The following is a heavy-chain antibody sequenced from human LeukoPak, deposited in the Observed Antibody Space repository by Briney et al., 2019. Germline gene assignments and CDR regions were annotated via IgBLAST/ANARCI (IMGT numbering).Heavy chain of an antibody. V-gene: IGHV1-69*04. Sequence: ASVKDSCKSSRGTFSSYAISWVRPAPGQGLDWMGRIIPILDISDYAQRFQARVTISADKSTSTAYMELSSLRSEDTAVYYCARDLIFAQTENTSGFTYDAFDIWGQGTRVSVSS. CDR2: IIPILDIS. CDR3: ARDLIFAQTENTSGFTYDAFDI. J-gene: IGHJ3*02. D-gene: IGHD3-22*01. CDR1: RGTFSSYA.